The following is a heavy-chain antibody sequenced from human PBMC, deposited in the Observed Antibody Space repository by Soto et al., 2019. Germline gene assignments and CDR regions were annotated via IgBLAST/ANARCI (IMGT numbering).Heavy chain of an antibody. CDR2: ISGSGGRT. D-gene: IGHD4-17*01. V-gene: IGHV3-23*01. Sequence: EVQLLESGGGLVQPGGSLRLSCAASGSTLTRDAMNWVRQAPGKGLEWVSRISGSGGRTYYADSVKGRFTISRDDSKNTLYLQMNSLRAEDTAVYYCARDHVGDYGALGGFDYWGQGTLVTVSS. J-gene: IGHJ4*02. CDR3: ARDHVGDYGALGGFDY. CDR1: GSTLTRDA.